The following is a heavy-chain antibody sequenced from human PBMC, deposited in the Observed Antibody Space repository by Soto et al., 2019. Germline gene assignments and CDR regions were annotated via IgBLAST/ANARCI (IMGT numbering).Heavy chain of an antibody. D-gene: IGHD3-22*01. V-gene: IGHV3-23*01. CDR3: AKEGYYYDRSPPNGFDP. J-gene: IGHJ5*02. CDR1: GFTFSSYA. CDR2: ISGSGGST. Sequence: GGSLRLSCAASGFTFSSYAMNWVRQAPGKGLEWVSAISGSGGSTYYADSVKGRFTISRGNSKNTLYLQMNSLRAEDTAVYYCAKEGYYYDRSPPNGFDPWGQGTLVTVSS.